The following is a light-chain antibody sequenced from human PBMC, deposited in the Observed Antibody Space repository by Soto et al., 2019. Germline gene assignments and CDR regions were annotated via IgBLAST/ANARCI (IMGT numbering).Light chain of an antibody. CDR3: SSYAGSNWYG. Sequence: QSVLTQPPSASGSPGQSVTISCTGTNSDVGGYNYVSWYQQYPGKAPKLIIYEVNERPSGVPDRFSGSKSGNTASLTVSGLQTADEADYYCSSYAGSNWYGVGTGTKVTVL. J-gene: IGLJ1*01. V-gene: IGLV2-8*01. CDR1: NSDVGGYNY. CDR2: EVN.